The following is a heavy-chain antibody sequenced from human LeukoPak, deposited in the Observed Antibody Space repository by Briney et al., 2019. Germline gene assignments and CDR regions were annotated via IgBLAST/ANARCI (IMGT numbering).Heavy chain of an antibody. CDR2: IYTSGST. Sequence: PSETLSLTCTVSGGSISSYYWSWIRQPAGKGLEWIGRIYTSGSTNYNPSLRSRVTMSVDTSKNQFSLKLSSVTAADTAVYYCARSFTILEDWYFDLWGRGTLVTVSS. CDR1: GGSISSYY. J-gene: IGHJ2*01. CDR3: ARSFTILEDWYFDL. V-gene: IGHV4-4*07. D-gene: IGHD3-3*01.